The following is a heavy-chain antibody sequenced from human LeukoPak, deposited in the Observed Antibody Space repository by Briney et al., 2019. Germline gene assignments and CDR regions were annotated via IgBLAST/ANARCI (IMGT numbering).Heavy chain of an antibody. Sequence: SETLSLTCAVYGGSFSGYYWSWIRQPPGKGLEWIGEINHSGSTYCNPSLKSRVTISVDSSKNQFSLKLTSVTAADTAVYYCATLGEYYDSSASYYNWGQGTLLTVS. V-gene: IGHV4-34*01. D-gene: IGHD3-22*01. CDR2: INHSGST. CDR1: GGSFSGYY. CDR3: ATLGEYYDSSASYYN. J-gene: IGHJ4*02.